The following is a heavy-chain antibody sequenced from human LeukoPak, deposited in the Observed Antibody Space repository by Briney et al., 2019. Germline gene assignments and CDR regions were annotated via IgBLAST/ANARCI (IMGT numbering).Heavy chain of an antibody. CDR1: GYTFTFYG. V-gene: IGHV1-18*01. D-gene: IGHD3-10*01. CDR3: ARDTTMVRGVLGGY. J-gene: IGHJ4*02. CDR2: VSAYNGNT. Sequence: ASVKVYCKASGYTFTFYGISWVRQAPGPGNEWMGWVSAYNGNTNYAQKLQGRVTMTTDTSTSTAYVELRSLRSDDTAVYYCARDTTMVRGVLGGYWGQGTLVTVSS.